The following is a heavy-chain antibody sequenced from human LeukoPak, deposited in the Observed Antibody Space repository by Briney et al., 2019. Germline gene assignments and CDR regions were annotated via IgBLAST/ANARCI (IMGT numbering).Heavy chain of an antibody. Sequence: GGSLRLSCGASGFTFSSYDMNWVRQAPGKGLEWVAVISYDGSNKYYADSVKGRFTISRDNSKNTLYLQMNSLRAEDTAVYYCARGRWLRKGIFDYWGQGTLVTVSS. CDR3: ARGRWLRKGIFDY. V-gene: IGHV3-30*19. CDR2: ISYDGSNK. CDR1: GFTFSSYD. J-gene: IGHJ4*02. D-gene: IGHD5-12*01.